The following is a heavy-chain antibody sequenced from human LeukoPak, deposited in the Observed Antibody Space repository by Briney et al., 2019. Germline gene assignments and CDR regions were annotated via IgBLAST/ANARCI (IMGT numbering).Heavy chain of an antibody. CDR2: INPSGGST. J-gene: IGHJ4*02. CDR3: ARDQEAIHYYGSGSYLDY. V-gene: IGHV1-46*01. D-gene: IGHD3-10*01. CDR1: GYTFTSYY. Sequence: ASVKVSCKASGYTFTSYYMHWVRQAPGQGLEWMGIINPSGGSTSYAQKFQGRVTMTRDTSTSTVYMELSSLRSEDTAVYYCARDQEAIHYYGSGSYLDYWGQGTLVTVSS.